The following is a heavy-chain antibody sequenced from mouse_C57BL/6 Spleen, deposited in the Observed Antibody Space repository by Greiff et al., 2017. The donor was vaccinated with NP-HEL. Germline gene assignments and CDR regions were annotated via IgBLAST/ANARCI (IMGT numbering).Heavy chain of an antibody. D-gene: IGHD2-4*01. J-gene: IGHJ2*02. CDR1: GYTFTSYW. Sequence: QVQLQQPGAELVKPGASVKVSCKASGYTFTSYWMHWVKQRPGQGLEWIGRIHPSDSDTNYNQKFKGMTTLTIDKSSSTDYLQLSSMTSEDYAVYYCAMDDVYYDYAVDYWGQGTSLTVSS. CDR2: IHPSDSDT. CDR3: AMDDVYYDYAVDY. V-gene: IGHV1-74*01.